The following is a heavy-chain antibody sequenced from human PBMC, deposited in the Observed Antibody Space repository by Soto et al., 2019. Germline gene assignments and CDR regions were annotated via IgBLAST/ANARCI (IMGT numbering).Heavy chain of an antibody. Sequence: QVQLVESGGGVVQPGRSLRLSCRASGFSFSNYGMHWVRQAPGKGLEWVAVIWFDGNNKYYADSVRGRFTVSRDNSKNTLSLQMTSLRGEDTAVYYCARDFLKNDGSSGCIDSWGQGTLVTVSS. V-gene: IGHV3-33*01. CDR3: ARDFLKNDGSSGCIDS. J-gene: IGHJ5*01. D-gene: IGHD3-22*01. CDR1: GFSFSNYG. CDR2: IWFDGNNK.